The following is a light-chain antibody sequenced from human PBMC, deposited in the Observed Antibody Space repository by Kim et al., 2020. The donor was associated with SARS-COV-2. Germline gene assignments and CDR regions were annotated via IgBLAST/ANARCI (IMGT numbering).Light chain of an antibody. V-gene: IGLV3-9*01. CDR1: NIENRM. CDR2: RDS. Sequence: SVALGTTAMRTCGGDNIENRMVHWYQQGPGQAPIRLRYRDSKRPSGNPERVSGSNSGSTATLTISGGQAGDEADYYCQVWDGRAVVFGGGTKLAVL. J-gene: IGLJ2*01. CDR3: QVWDGRAVV.